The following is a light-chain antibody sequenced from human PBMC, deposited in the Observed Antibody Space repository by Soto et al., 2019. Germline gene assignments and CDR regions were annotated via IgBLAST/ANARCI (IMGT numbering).Light chain of an antibody. CDR2: KAS. J-gene: IGKJ2*01. CDR3: QQYSTYPYI. CDR1: QSISSY. Sequence: DIQMTQSPSALSASVGDRVTMTCRASQSISSYLNWYQQKPGKAPKLLIYKASSLESGVPSRFSGGGIGTEFSLSISSLQPDDFATYYCQQYSTYPYIFGQGTKVDIK. V-gene: IGKV1-5*03.